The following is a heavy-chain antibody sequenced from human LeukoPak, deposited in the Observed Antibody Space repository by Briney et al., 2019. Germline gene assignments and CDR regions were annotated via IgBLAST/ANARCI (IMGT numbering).Heavy chain of an antibody. V-gene: IGHV3-23*01. D-gene: IGHD3-9*01. CDR1: GFLYSRYA. J-gene: IGHJ4*02. CDR2: ICGCGGRT. CDR3: AKDRRYFGWLVQAFDC. Sequence: SGGPLTLSCAASGFLYSRYAMSWVRQARGKALEGVSAICGCGGRTHSADPEKGRFTISRDNSKNTLYLQMNSLRAEDTAVYYCAKDRRYFGWLVQAFDCWGEGTLVTVSS.